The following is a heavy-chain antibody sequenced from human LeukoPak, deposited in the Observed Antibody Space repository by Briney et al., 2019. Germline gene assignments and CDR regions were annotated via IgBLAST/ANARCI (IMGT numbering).Heavy chain of an antibody. D-gene: IGHD3-3*01. V-gene: IGHV3-23*01. CDR3: AKVLRSMEWLLTEGDAFDI. CDR1: GFTFSSYA. J-gene: IGHJ3*02. Sequence: GGSLRLSCAASGFTFSSYAMSWLRQAPGKGLDWVSSISGSGGSTYYADYVKGRFTISRDNSKNTLYLQMNSLRAEDTAAFYCAKVLRSMEWLLTEGDAFDIWGQRTMVTVSS. CDR2: ISGSGGST.